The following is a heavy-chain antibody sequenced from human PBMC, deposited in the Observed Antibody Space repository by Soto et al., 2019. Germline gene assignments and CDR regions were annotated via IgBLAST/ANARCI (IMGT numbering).Heavy chain of an antibody. CDR3: ARPRTSQQLDPYYYGMDV. J-gene: IGHJ6*02. CDR1: GYTFTSYA. Sequence: GASVKVSCKASGYTFTSYAMHCVRQAPGQRLEWMGWINAGNGNTKYSQKFQGRVTITRDTSASTAYMELSSLRSEDTAVYYCARPRTSQQLDPYYYGMDVWGQGTTVTVSS. CDR2: INAGNGNT. D-gene: IGHD6-13*01. V-gene: IGHV1-3*01.